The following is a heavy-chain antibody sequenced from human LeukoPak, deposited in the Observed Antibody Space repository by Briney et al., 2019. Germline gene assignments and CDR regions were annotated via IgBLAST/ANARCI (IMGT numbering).Heavy chain of an antibody. V-gene: IGHV4-59*01. D-gene: IGHD1-14*01. J-gene: IGHJ3*02. CDR3: ARETTQGSFDI. CDR2: KYYCGST. Sequence: SETLSLACTVSGGSISSDYWSWIRQPPGKGLEWIGYKYYCGSTNYNPSLKSRVTISVDTSNNQFSLQLTSVTPADTALYYCARETTQGSFDIWGRGTMVTVSS. CDR1: GGSISSDY.